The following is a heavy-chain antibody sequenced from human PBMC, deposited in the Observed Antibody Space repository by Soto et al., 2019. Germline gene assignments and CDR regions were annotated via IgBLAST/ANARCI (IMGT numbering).Heavy chain of an antibody. V-gene: IGHV4-34*01. D-gene: IGHD2-21*02. CDR1: GGSFSGYY. Sequence: SVTMPLTCAVYGGSFSGYYWSWIRKTQGKGLEWIGEINHSGSTNYNPSLKSRVTISVDTSKNQFSLKLSSVTASDTAMYYCARLPCGGDCYYYYYGMDVWGQGTTVTVSS. CDR3: ARLPCGGDCYYYYYGMDV. CDR2: INHSGST. J-gene: IGHJ6*02.